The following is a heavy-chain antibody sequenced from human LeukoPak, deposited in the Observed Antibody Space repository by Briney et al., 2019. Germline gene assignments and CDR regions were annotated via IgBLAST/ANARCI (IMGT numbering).Heavy chain of an antibody. J-gene: IGHJ4*02. CDR3: ASYSDPIAAAGTGFDY. V-gene: IGHV3-21*01. CDR1: GFTFRNYA. CDR2: INYDSGFI. Sequence: GGSLRLSCAASGFTFRNYAMNWVRQAPGKGPEWVSSINYDSGFINYADSVKGRFTISRDNPKNSLYLQMTTLRAEDTAVYYCASYSDPIAAAGTGFDYWGQGTLVTVSS. D-gene: IGHD6-13*01.